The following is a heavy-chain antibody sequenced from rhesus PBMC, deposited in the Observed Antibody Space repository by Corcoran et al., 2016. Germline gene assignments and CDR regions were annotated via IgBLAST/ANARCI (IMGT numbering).Heavy chain of an antibody. J-gene: IGHJ4*01. D-gene: IGHD2-2*01. CDR3: ARHCTSTTCYAIDY. Sequence: QVQLQESGPGVVKPSETLSLTCAVSGGSISDSYRWSWIRQPPWKGLEWIGYFYGSSPSTNYNPSLKSRVTISKDTSKTQFSLKLSSVTAADTAVYYCARHCTSTTCYAIDYWGQGVLVTVSS. V-gene: IGHV4S10*01. CDR2: FYGSSPST. CDR1: GGSISDSYR.